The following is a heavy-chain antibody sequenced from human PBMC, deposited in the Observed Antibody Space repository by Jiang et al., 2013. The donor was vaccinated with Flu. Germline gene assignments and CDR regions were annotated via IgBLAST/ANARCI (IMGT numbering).Heavy chain of an antibody. D-gene: IGHD1-7*01. CDR1: EYDFSNHW. V-gene: IGHV5-51*01. CDR2: IYPDDSDT. J-gene: IGHJ5*01. CDR3: ARQGNYNWNYGFIDS. Sequence: GAEVKKPGESLRIACQGPEYDFSNHWIGWVRQVPGKGLEWMGVIYPDDSDTRYSPSFRGQVTISADKSIRTAFLHWSSLKASDTAMYYCARQGNYNWNYGFIDSWGQGTLVTVS.